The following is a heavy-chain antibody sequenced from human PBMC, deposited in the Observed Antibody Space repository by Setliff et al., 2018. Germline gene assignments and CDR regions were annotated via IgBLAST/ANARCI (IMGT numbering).Heavy chain of an antibody. CDR2: ISGSGIST. CDR3: AKEELVEVRGVVNYYYYYMDV. CDR1: GFTSSMYG. J-gene: IGHJ6*03. D-gene: IGHD3-10*01. Sequence: PGESLKISCAASGFTSSMYGVHWVRQAPGKGLEWVSLISGSGISTYYADSVKGRFTISRDNSKHTLYLQMNSLRAEDTAVYYCAKEELVEVRGVVNYYYYYMDVWGKGTTVTVSS. V-gene: IGHV3-23*01.